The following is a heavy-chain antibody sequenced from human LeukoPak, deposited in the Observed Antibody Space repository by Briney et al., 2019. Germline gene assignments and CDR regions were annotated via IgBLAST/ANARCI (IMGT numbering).Heavy chain of an antibody. CDR1: GYTLTELS. CDR3: ATVKLGRGSGWSPSFDY. CDR2: FDPEDGET. V-gene: IGHV1-24*01. D-gene: IGHD6-19*01. J-gene: IGHJ4*02. Sequence: ASVKVSCKVSGYTLTELSMHWVRQAPGKGLEWMGGFDPEDGETIYAQKFQGRVTMTEDTSTDTAYMELSGLRSEDTAVYYCATVKLGRGSGWSPSFDYWGQGTLVTVSS.